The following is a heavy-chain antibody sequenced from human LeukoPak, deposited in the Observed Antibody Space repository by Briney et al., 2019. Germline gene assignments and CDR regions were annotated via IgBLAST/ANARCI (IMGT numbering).Heavy chain of an antibody. Sequence: SETLSLTCTVSGGSISSSSYYWGWIGQPPGKGLERIGSIYYSGSTYYNPSLKSRVTISVDTSKNQFSLKLSSVTAADTAVYYCARRAAAAGIKNWFDPWGQGTLVTVSS. J-gene: IGHJ5*02. V-gene: IGHV4-39*01. CDR1: GGSISSSSYY. D-gene: IGHD6-13*01. CDR2: IYYSGST. CDR3: ARRAAAAGIKNWFDP.